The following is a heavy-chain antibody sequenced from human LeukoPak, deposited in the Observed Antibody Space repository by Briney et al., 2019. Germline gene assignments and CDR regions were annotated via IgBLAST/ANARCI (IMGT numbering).Heavy chain of an antibody. J-gene: IGHJ4*02. CDR2: IYTSGSI. Sequence: SETLSLTCTVSGGSISSYYWSWIRQPAGKGLEWIGRIYTSGSINYNPSLKSRVTMSVDTSKNQFSLKLSSVTAADMAVYYCPRDSRQAAAGLFDYWGQGTLVTLSS. CDR3: PRDSRQAAAGLFDY. V-gene: IGHV4-4*07. CDR1: GGSISSYY. D-gene: IGHD6-13*01.